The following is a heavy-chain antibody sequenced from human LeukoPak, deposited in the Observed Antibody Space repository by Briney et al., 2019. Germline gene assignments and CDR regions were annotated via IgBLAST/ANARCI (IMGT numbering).Heavy chain of an antibody. V-gene: IGHV3-74*01. CDR3: ARGPLWYYDSGGYYYVY. CDR1: RFTFSSYW. D-gene: IGHD3-22*01. CDR2: INSDGSST. Sequence: GGSLRLSCAASRFTFSSYWMHWVRQAPGKGLVWVSRINSDGSSTSYADSVKGRFTISRDNAKNTLYLQMNSLRAEDTAVYYCARGPLWYYDSGGYYYVYWGQGTLVTVSS. J-gene: IGHJ4*02.